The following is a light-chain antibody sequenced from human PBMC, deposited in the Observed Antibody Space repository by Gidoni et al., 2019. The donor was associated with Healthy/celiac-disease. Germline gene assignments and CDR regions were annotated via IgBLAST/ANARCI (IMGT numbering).Light chain of an antibody. V-gene: IGKV2-28*01. Sequence: DIVMTQSPLSLPVTPGEPASISCRSSQSLLHSNGYNYLDWYLQKPGKSPQLLIELGSNRASGVPDRFSGSGSGTDFTLKISIVEAEDVGVYYCMQALQTPITFXXXTRLEIK. CDR1: QSLLHSNGYNY. J-gene: IGKJ5*01. CDR3: MQALQTPIT. CDR2: LGS.